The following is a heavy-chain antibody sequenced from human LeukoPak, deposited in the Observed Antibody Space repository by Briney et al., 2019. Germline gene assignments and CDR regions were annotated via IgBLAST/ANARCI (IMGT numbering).Heavy chain of an antibody. V-gene: IGHV4-4*02. CDR1: GGSISSSNW. J-gene: IGHJ4*02. CDR3: ARADGGNDNFDY. D-gene: IGHD4-23*01. Sequence: SGTLSLTCAVSGGSISSSNWWSWVRQPPGKGLEWIGEIYQSGSTYYNPPLKSRLTISADKSKNHFSLTLSSVTAADTAVYYCARADGGNDNFDYWGQGTLVTVSS. CDR2: IYQSGST.